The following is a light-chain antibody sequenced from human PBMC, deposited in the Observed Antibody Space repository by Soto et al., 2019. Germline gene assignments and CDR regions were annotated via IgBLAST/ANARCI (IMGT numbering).Light chain of an antibody. CDR2: GNS. V-gene: IGLV1-40*01. CDR1: SSNIGAGYD. Sequence: QSVLTQPPSVSGAPGQRVTISCTGSSSNIGAGYDVHWYQQLPGTAPKLLIYGNSNRPSGVPDRFSGSKSGTSASLAITGLQAEAEADYYCQSYDSSLCGVVFGGGTKLTVL. J-gene: IGLJ2*01. CDR3: QSYDSSLCGVV.